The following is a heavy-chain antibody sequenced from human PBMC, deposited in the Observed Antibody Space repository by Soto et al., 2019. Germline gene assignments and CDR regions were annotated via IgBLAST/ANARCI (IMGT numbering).Heavy chain of an antibody. CDR1: GFTFSSFW. CDR2: INPDGSEK. Sequence: GSLRLSCAASGFTFSSFWMDWVRQTPGKGLEWVANINPDGSEKHYVGSVKGRFTISRDNARNSLYLQMSSLTAEDSALYYCSRSLDSWGQGTRVTAPQ. CDR3: SRSLDS. V-gene: IGHV3-7*01. J-gene: IGHJ4*02.